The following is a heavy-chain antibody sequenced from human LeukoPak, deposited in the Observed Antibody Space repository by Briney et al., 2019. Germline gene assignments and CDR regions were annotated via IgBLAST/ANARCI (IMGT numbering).Heavy chain of an antibody. J-gene: IGHJ6*03. CDR1: GFTFSSYA. V-gene: IGHV3-23*01. Sequence: GGSLRLSRAASGFTFSSYAMSWVRQAPGKGLEWVSAISGSGGSTYYADSVKGRFTISRDNSKNTLYLQMNSLRAEDTAVYYCAKGGEKYSSGWYPHYYYYYMDVWGKGTTVTVSS. D-gene: IGHD6-19*01. CDR2: ISGSGGST. CDR3: AKGGEKYSSGWYPHYYYYYMDV.